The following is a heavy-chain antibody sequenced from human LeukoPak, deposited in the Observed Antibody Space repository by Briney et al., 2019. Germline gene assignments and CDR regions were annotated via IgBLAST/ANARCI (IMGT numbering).Heavy chain of an antibody. V-gene: IGHV3-30-3*01. J-gene: IGHJ4*02. D-gene: IGHD6-6*01. CDR3: ARDSGPRETYFDY. CDR2: ISYDGSNK. Sequence: GGSLTLSCAASGFTFSSYAMHWVRQAPGKGLEWVAVISYDGSNKYYADSVKGRFTISRDNSKNTLYLQMNSLRAEDTALYYCARDSGPRETYFDYWGQGTLVTVSS. CDR1: GFTFSSYA.